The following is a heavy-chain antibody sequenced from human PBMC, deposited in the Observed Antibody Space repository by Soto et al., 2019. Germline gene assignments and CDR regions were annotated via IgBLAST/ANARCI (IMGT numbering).Heavy chain of an antibody. D-gene: IGHD2-21*02. CDR1: GYTFTSYY. J-gene: IGHJ6*02. V-gene: IGHV1-46*01. CDR3: AREMVVTAISYYAMDV. CDR2: INPSGDRT. Sequence: QVQLVQSGAEVKKPGASVKVSCKASGYTFTSYYMHWVRQAPGQGLEWMGIINPSGDRTTYAQKFQGRVTMTRDTSTTTVYMELSSLRSEDTAVYYCAREMVVTAISYYAMDVWGQGTTVTVSS.